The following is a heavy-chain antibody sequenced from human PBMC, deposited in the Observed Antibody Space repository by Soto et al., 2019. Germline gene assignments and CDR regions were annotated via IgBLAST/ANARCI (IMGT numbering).Heavy chain of an antibody. D-gene: IGHD2-8*01. V-gene: IGHV4-34*01. J-gene: IGHJ4*02. CDR1: GGSFSSYH. CDR3: ERGYATALATIF. CDR2: INHLTTT. Sequence: SETLSLTCAVYGGSFSSYHWSWIRQTPGKGLEWIGEINHLTTTNYNPSLKSRVIISLDTPKNQFSLKLSSVTAADTAVYYCERGYATALATIFWGQGILVTVSS.